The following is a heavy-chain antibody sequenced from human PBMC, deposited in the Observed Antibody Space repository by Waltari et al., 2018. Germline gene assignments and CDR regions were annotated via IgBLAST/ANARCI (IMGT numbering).Heavy chain of an antibody. V-gene: IGHV4-39*07. D-gene: IGHD3-3*01. CDR3: ARVVRTTRGGAFDI. Sequence: QLQLQESGPGLVKPSETLSLTCTVSGGSIRSSSYYWGWIRQPPGKGLEWIGSIYYSGSTYYNPSLKSRVTISVDTSKNQFSLKLSSVTAADTAVYYCARVVRTTRGGAFDIWGQGTMVTVSS. CDR2: IYYSGST. J-gene: IGHJ3*02. CDR1: GGSIRSSSYY.